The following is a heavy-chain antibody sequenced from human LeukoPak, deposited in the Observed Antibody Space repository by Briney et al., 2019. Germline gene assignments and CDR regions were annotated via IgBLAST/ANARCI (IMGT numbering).Heavy chain of an antibody. V-gene: IGHV3-21*01. Sequence: GGSLRLSCAASGFTFSSYSMNWVRQAPGKGLEWVSSISSSSGYIFYADSVKGRFTISRDNAKNSLYLQMNSLRAEDTAVYYCARDRVRYDAFDIWGQGTMVTVSS. CDR1: GFTFSSYS. J-gene: IGHJ3*02. D-gene: IGHD4-17*01. CDR2: ISSSSGYI. CDR3: ARDRVRYDAFDI.